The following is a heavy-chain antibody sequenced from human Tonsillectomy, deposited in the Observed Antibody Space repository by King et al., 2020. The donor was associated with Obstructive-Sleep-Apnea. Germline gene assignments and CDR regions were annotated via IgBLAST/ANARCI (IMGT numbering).Heavy chain of an antibody. CDR3: AGGRGFARGGTITLFGVDV. V-gene: IGHV4-39*07. D-gene: IGHD3-3*01. J-gene: IGHJ6*02. CDR2: ISYSGST. Sequence: QLQESGPGLVKSSETLSLTCAVSGDSITSNTYSWGWIRQPPGKGLEWIGSISYSGSTYSNAPLKSRVTISVDTPKNQFSLKLSSVTAADTAVYYCAGGRGFARGGTITLFGVDVWGQGTTVIVSS. CDR1: GDSITSNTYS.